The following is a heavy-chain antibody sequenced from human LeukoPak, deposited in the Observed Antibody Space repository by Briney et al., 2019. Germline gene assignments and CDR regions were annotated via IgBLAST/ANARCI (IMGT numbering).Heavy chain of an antibody. CDR3: ARLWNQGYCSSTSCYTGWFDP. Sequence: ASVKVSCEASGGTFSSYAISWVRQAPGQGLEWMGGIIPIFGTANYAQKFQGRVTITTDESTSTAYMELSSLRSEDTAVYYCARLWNQGYCSSTSCYTGWFDPWGQGTLVTVSS. CDR1: GGTFSSYA. CDR2: IIPIFGTA. V-gene: IGHV1-69*05. D-gene: IGHD2-2*02. J-gene: IGHJ5*02.